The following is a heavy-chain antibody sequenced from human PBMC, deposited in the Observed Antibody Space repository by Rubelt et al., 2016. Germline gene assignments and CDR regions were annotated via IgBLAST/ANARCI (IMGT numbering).Heavy chain of an antibody. CDR2: GST. V-gene: IGHV3-66*02. D-gene: IGHD5-18*01. Sequence: GSTYNADSVKGRFTISRDNSKNTLYLQMNSLRAEDTAVYYCARSAAMGRYYYYYYMDVWGKGTTVTVSS. J-gene: IGHJ6*03. CDR3: ARSAAMGRYYYYYYMDV.